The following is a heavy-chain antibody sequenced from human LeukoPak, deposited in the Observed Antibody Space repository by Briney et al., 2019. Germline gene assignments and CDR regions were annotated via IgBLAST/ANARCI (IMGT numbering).Heavy chain of an antibody. CDR2: ITHTGST. V-gene: IGHV4-34*01. CDR1: VGSFSGYY. D-gene: IGHD6-13*01. Sequence: SETLSLTCAVNVGSFSGYYWNWIRQPPGKGLEWVGDITHTGSTNDNPSLAGRVTVSVDTSKNQFSLSLASVTAADTALYYCARGSPAADDAFDIWGQGTLVTVSS. J-gene: IGHJ3*02. CDR3: ARGSPAADDAFDI.